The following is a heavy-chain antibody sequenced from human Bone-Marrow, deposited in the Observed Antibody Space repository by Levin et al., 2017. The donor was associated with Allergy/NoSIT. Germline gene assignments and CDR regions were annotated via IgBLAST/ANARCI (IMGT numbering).Heavy chain of an antibody. D-gene: IGHD6-13*01. CDR1: GFTFSSYA. Sequence: GGSLRLSCEASGFTFSSYAMSWVRQAPGKGLEWVSGLTEPGDTTYYTDSVKGRFTISRDNSKNTLYLQMHSLRAEDTAVYYCAKDYRVAALDPMYDYWGRGTLVTVSA. CDR3: AKDYRVAALDPMYDY. V-gene: IGHV3-23*01. CDR2: LTEPGDTT. J-gene: IGHJ4*02.